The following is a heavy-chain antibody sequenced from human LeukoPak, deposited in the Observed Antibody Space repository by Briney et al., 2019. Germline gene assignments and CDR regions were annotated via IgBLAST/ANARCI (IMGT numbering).Heavy chain of an antibody. Sequence: VGSLRLSCAPSVFTFSSYWMHWVRQAPGKGLGWVSRINIVGSRTSYADSVKGPFTISRDNAKTTMDLQMNSLRAEITAVYCCARGYDYVWDWYFHLWGRGTLVTVSS. CDR3: ARGYDYVWDWYFHL. V-gene: IGHV3-74*01. CDR1: VFTFSSYW. CDR2: INIVGSRT. D-gene: IGHD3-16*01. J-gene: IGHJ2*01.